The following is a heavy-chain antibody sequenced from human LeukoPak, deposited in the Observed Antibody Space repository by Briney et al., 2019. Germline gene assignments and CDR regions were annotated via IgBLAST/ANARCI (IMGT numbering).Heavy chain of an antibody. Sequence: GGSLRLSCAASGFTFSNYAMHWVRQAPGKGLEWVAVISYDGSNKYYADSVKGRFTISRDNSKNTLYLQMNSLRAEDTAVYYCAKDFRIGYSAHFDYWGQGALVTVSS. V-gene: IGHV3-30-3*01. J-gene: IGHJ4*02. CDR1: GFTFSNYA. D-gene: IGHD2-21*01. CDR3: AKDFRIGYSAHFDY. CDR2: ISYDGSNK.